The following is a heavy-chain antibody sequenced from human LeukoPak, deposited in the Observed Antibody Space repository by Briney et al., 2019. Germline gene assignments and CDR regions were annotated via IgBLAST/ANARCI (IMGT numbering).Heavy chain of an antibody. J-gene: IGHJ6*03. CDR3: ARATTAWGHYMDV. CDR2: IYYSGST. V-gene: IGHV4-59*01. CDR1: GGSFSGYY. Sequence: SETLSLTCAVYGGSFSGYYWSWIRQPPGKGLEWIGYIYYSGSTNYNPSLKSRVTISVDTSKNQFSLKLSSVTAADTAVYYCARATTAWGHYMDVWGKGTTVTISS. D-gene: IGHD2-21*02.